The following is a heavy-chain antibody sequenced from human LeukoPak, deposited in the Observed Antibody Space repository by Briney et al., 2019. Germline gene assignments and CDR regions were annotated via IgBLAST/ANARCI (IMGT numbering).Heavy chain of an antibody. J-gene: IGHJ4*02. CDR2: INSDGSST. CDR1: GFTLSSYW. D-gene: IGHD3-22*01. CDR3: ARVDSSGYYSFDY. V-gene: IGHV3-74*01. Sequence: GGSLRLSCAASGFTLSSYWMHWVRQAPGKGLVWVSRINSDGSSTSYADSVKGRFTISRDNAKNTLYLQMNSLRAEDTAVYYCARVDSSGYYSFDYWGQGTLVTVSS.